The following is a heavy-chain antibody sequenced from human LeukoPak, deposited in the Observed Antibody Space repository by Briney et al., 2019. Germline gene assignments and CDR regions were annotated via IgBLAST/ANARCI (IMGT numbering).Heavy chain of an antibody. Sequence: PSETLSLTCTVSGYSISSGYYWSWIRQPPGKGLEWIGEINHSGSTNYNPSLKSRVTISVDTSKNQFSLKLSSVTAADTAVYYCARLRITMVRGVKRVYWFDLWGQGTLVTVSS. D-gene: IGHD3-10*01. V-gene: IGHV4-38-2*02. CDR1: GYSISSGYY. CDR3: ARLRITMVRGVKRVYWFDL. CDR2: INHSGST. J-gene: IGHJ5*02.